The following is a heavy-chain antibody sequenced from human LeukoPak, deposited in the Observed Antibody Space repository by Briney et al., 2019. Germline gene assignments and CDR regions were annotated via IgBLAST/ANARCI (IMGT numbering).Heavy chain of an antibody. V-gene: IGHV4-39*07. CDR2: IYYSGST. Sequence: SETLSLTCTVSGGSISSRSYYWGWIRQPPGKGLEWIGSIYYSGSTYYNPSLKSRVTISVDTSKNQFSLKLSSVTAADTAVYYCARVPIAAVGPIIWGQGIMVTVSS. CDR3: ARVPIAAVGPII. CDR1: GGSISSRSYY. J-gene: IGHJ3*02. D-gene: IGHD6-13*01.